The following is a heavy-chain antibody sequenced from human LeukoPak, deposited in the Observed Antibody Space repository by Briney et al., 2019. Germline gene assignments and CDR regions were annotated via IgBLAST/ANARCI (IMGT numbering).Heavy chain of an antibody. CDR2: IWYDGSNK. CDR1: GFTFSSYG. CDR3: AKDYYDSKDYYLGHN. V-gene: IGHV3-33*06. Sequence: ERSLRLSCAASGFTFSSYGMHWVRQAPGKGLEWVAVIWYDGSNKYYADSVRGRFTISRDNSKNTLYLQMSSLRADDTAVYFCAKDYYDSKDYYLGHNWGQGTLVTVSS. J-gene: IGHJ4*02. D-gene: IGHD3-22*01.